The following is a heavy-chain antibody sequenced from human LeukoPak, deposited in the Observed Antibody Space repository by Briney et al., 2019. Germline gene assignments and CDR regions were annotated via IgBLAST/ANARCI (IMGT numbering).Heavy chain of an antibody. J-gene: IGHJ3*02. CDR3: AFGYCSGGSCYSGDRYAFDI. Sequence: ASVTVSCTASGGTFTSYAISWVRQAPGQGLEWMGGIIPIFGTANYAQKFQGGVTITADESTSTAYMELSSLRSEDTAVYYCAFGYCSGGSCYSGDRYAFDIWGQGTMVTVSS. CDR1: GGTFTSYA. D-gene: IGHD2-15*01. CDR2: IIPIFGTA. V-gene: IGHV1-69*13.